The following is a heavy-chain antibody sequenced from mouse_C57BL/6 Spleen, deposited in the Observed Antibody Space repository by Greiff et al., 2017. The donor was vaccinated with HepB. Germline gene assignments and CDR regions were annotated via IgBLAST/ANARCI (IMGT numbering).Heavy chain of an antibody. D-gene: IGHD1-1*01. V-gene: IGHV5-17*01. CDR3: ASDYYGTFDY. CDR1: GFTFSDYG. Sequence: EVKLVESGGGLVKPGGSLKLSCAASGFTFSDYGMHWVRQAPEKGLEWVAYISSGSSTIYYADTVKGRFTISRDNAKNTLFLQMTSLRSEDTAMYYCASDYYGTFDYWGQGTTLTVSS. CDR2: ISSGSSTI. J-gene: IGHJ2*01.